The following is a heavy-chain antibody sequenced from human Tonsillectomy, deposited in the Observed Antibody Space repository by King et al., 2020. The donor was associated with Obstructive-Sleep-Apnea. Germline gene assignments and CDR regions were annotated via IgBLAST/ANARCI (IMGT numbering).Heavy chain of an antibody. CDR2: INQDGSEK. J-gene: IGHJ4*02. CDR1: GFTLSRYW. V-gene: IGHV3-7*01. CDR3: GSGLSDDPIDY. Sequence: VQLVESGGGLVQPGGSLRVSCAASGFTLSRYWMSWVRQAPGKGLEWVATINQDGSEKYYVDSVEGRFTISRDNAKNSLSLQMNSLRAEDTAMYFCGSGLSDDPIDYWRQGTLVTVSS.